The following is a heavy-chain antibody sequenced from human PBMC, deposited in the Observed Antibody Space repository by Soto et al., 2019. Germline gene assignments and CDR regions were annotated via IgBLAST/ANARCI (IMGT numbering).Heavy chain of an antibody. J-gene: IGHJ2*01. CDR2: IYYSGST. V-gene: IGHV4-39*01. D-gene: IGHD6-19*01. CDR1: GGSISSSSYY. Sequence: QLQLQESGPGLVKPSETLSLTCTVSGGSISSSSYYWGWIRQPPGKGLEWIGSIYYSGSTYYNPSLKSRVTISVDTPKNQFSQNLSSVTAADTAVYYCARLSPSIAMAGPDWYFDLWGRGTLVTVSS. CDR3: ARLSPSIAMAGPDWYFDL.